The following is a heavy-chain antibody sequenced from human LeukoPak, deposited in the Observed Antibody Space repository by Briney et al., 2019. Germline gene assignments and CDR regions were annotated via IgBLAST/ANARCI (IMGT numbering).Heavy chain of an antibody. CDR1: GYTFTGYY. D-gene: IGHD2-21*02. V-gene: IGHV1-2*02. Sequence: ASVKVSCKASGYTFTGYYMHWVRQAPGQGLEWMGWINPNSGGTNYAQEFQGRVTMTRDTSTSTAYMELSRLRSDDTAVYYCAREAGHIVVVTGGGKTWFDPWGQGTLVTVSS. CDR3: AREAGHIVVVTGGGKTWFDP. J-gene: IGHJ5*02. CDR2: INPNSGGT.